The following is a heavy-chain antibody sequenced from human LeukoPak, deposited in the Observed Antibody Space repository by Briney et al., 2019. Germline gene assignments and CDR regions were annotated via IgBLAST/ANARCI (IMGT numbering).Heavy chain of an antibody. CDR2: IYPGDSDT. V-gene: IGHV5-51*01. J-gene: IGHJ4*02. D-gene: IGHD5-24*01. CDR3: ARWGPGGDGYTDY. CDR1: GYSFTSYW. Sequence: HGEPLNISCQGSGYSFTSYWIGWVRQMPGKGLEWMGIIYPGDSDTRYGPSFQGQVTISADKSISTAYLQWSSLKASDTAMYYCARWGPGGDGYTDYWGQGTLVTVSS.